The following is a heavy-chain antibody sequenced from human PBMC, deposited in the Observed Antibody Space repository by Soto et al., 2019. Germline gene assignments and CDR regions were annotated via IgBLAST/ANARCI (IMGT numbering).Heavy chain of an antibody. V-gene: IGHV1-69*01. Sequence: QVQLVQSGAEMQQPGASVRVSCTASGGTFSKYAFSWVRQAPGQGLEWLGGTIPMFGTPNYAQKFQGRVAISADESTATGYMVLSSLRSEDTAVYFCARPLRDRNYYYGMAVWGQGTTVTVSS. CDR3: ARPLRDRNYYYGMAV. D-gene: IGHD3-22*01. CDR2: TIPMFGTP. J-gene: IGHJ6*02. CDR1: GGTFSKYA.